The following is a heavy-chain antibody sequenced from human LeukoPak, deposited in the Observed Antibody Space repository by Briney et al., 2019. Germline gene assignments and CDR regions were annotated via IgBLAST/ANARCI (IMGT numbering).Heavy chain of an antibody. D-gene: IGHD2-2*01. CDR3: ARGPRYCSSTSCYPFDY. J-gene: IGHJ4*02. CDR2: IKQDGSEK. CDR1: GFTFSSYW. Sequence: GGSLRLSCAASGFTFSSYWMSWVRQAPGKGLEWVANIKQDGSEKYYVDSVKGRFTISRDNAKNSLYLQMNSLRAEDTAVYYCARGPRYCSSTSCYPFDYWGQGTLVTVSS. V-gene: IGHV3-7*01.